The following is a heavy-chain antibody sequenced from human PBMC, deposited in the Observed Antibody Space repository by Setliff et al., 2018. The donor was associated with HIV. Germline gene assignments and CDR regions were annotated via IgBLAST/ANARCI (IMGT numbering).Heavy chain of an antibody. D-gene: IGHD1-26*01. CDR1: GGSISNYY. Sequence: SETLSLTCTVSGGSISNYYWSWIRQPPGKGLQWIGYIYYSGSTNYNPSLKSRVTISVDTSKNQFSLKLSSVTAADTAVYYCARAGDGSPFYYYYYMDVWGNGTTVTVSS. V-gene: IGHV4-59*01. CDR2: IYYSGST. CDR3: ARAGDGSPFYYYYYMDV. J-gene: IGHJ6*03.